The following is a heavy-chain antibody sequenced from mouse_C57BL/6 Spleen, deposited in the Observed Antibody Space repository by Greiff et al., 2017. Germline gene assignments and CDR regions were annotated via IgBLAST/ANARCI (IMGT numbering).Heavy chain of an antibody. V-gene: IGHV1-72*01. J-gene: IGHJ4*01. CDR3: ARERITTVVAPYYAMDY. D-gene: IGHD1-1*01. CDR2: IDPNSGGT. Sequence: QVQLQQPGAEVVKPGASVKLSCKASGYTFTSYWMHWVKQRPGRGLEWIGRIDPNSGGTKYNEKFKSKATLTVDKPSSTAYMQLSSLTSEDSAVYYCARERITTVVAPYYAMDYWGQGTSVTVSS. CDR1: GYTFTSYW.